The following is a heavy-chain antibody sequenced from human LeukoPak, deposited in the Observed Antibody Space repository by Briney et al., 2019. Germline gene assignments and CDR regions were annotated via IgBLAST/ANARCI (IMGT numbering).Heavy chain of an antibody. V-gene: IGHV3-48*01. Sequence: GGSLRLSCAASAFTFSDYSRNWVRQAPGKGLEWISYISGRSSTIYYADSVRGRFTISRDNAKNSMYLQMNSLRAEDTAVYYCARDRLTSGSYFFDYGGQGTLVTVSS. J-gene: IGHJ4*02. CDR2: ISGRSSTI. CDR3: ARDRLTSGSYFFDY. CDR1: AFTFSDYS. D-gene: IGHD1-26*01.